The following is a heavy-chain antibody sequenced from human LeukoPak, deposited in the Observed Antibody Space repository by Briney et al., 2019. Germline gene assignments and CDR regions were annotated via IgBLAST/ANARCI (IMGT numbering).Heavy chain of an antibody. J-gene: IGHJ4*02. CDR2: ITYDGYYK. D-gene: IGHD3-10*01. CDR3: ARDLSPVVRASPMGY. V-gene: IGHV3-30*03. Sequence: PGTSLRLSCAASGFTFTSYGMHWVRQAPGKGLEWVALITYDGYYKYYSDSVKGRFTISSDTSKNTLYLQMNSLSAEDTAVYYCARDLSPVVRASPMGYWGQGTLVTVSS. CDR1: GFTFTSYG.